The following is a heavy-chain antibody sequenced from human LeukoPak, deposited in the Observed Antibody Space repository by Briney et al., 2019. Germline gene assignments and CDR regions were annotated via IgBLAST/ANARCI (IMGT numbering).Heavy chain of an antibody. V-gene: IGHV4-39*01. CDR3: ARQSGSYYPHYFDY. Sequence: SETLSLTCTVSGGSISSSSYYWGWIRQPPGKGLEWIGSIYYSGSTYYNLSLKSRVTISVDTSKNQFSLKLSSVTAADTAVYYCARQSGSYYPHYFDYWGQGTLVTVPS. CDR1: GGSISSSSYY. J-gene: IGHJ4*02. D-gene: IGHD1-26*01. CDR2: IYYSGST.